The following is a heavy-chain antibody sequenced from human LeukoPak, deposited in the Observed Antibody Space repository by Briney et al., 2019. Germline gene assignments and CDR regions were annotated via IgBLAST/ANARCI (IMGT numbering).Heavy chain of an antibody. J-gene: IGHJ4*02. V-gene: IGHV1-2*02. D-gene: IGHD1-26*01. CDR2: INPNSGDT. CDR3: ARDRYGVRSGSCDY. CDR1: GYTFTGYY. Sequence: ASVKVSCKASGYTFTGYYMHWVRQAPGQGLEWMGWINPNSGDTNYAQKLQGRVTMTTDTSTSTAYMELRSLRYDDTAVYYCARDRYGVRSGSCDYWGQGTLVTVSS.